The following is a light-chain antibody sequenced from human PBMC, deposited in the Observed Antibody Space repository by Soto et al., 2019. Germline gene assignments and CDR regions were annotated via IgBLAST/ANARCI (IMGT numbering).Light chain of an antibody. CDR2: DVT. J-gene: IGLJ1*01. V-gene: IGLV2-14*01. CDR3: SSYTSSSTPYV. CDR1: SSDVGGYNY. Sequence: QSALTQPASMSGSPGQSITISCTGTSSDVGGYNYVSWYQQHPVKAPKLMIYDVTNRPSGVSDRFSGSKSGNTASPTISGLQAEDEADYYCSSYTSSSTPYVFGTGTKLTVL.